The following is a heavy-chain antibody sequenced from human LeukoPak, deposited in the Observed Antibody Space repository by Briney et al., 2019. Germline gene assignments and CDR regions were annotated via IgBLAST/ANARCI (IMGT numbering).Heavy chain of an antibody. Sequence: ASVKVSCKASGYTFTSYDINWVRQATGQGLEWMGWISADNGNTNYAQKLQGRLTMTTDTSTSTAYMELRSLRSDDTAVYYCARDFDDSSQGYYFDYWGQGTLVTVSS. CDR1: GYTFTSYD. CDR3: ARDFDDSSQGYYFDY. V-gene: IGHV1-18*01. D-gene: IGHD3-22*01. CDR2: ISADNGNT. J-gene: IGHJ4*02.